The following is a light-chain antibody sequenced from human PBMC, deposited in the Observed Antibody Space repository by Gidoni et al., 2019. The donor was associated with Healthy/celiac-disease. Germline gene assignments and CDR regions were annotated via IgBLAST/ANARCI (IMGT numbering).Light chain of an antibody. J-gene: IGLJ3*02. Sequence: QSALTQPASVSGSPGQPITISCTGTSRDGGGYNYVSWYQQHPGKAPKLMISEVSNRPSGVPDRFSGSKSGNTASLTISGLQAEDEADYYCSSYTSSSTLEVFGGGTKLTVL. V-gene: IGLV2-14*01. CDR1: SRDGGGYNY. CDR3: SSYTSSSTLEV. CDR2: EVS.